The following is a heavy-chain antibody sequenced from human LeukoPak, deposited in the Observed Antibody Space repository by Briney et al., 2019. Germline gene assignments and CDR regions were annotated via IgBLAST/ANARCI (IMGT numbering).Heavy chain of an antibody. D-gene: IGHD3-10*01. Sequence: GRSLRLSCAASGFTFSSYAMHWVRQAPGKGLDWVAVISYDGSKKYYADSVKGRFTISRDNSKNTLYLQINSTRAEDKAVYYCARDRPTMVRAVISEGYFDYWGQGTLVTVSS. CDR3: ARDRPTMVRAVISEGYFDY. V-gene: IGHV3-30*04. CDR1: GFTFSSYA. CDR2: ISYDGSKK. J-gene: IGHJ4*02.